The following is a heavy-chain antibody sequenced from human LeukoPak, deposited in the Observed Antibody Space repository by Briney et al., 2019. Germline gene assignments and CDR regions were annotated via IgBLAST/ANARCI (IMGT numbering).Heavy chain of an antibody. D-gene: IGHD3-10*02. Sequence: SCKASGYTFTSYAMHWVRQAPGKGLEWVANIKQDGSEKYYVDSVKGRFTISRDNAKNSLYLQMNSLRAEDTAVYYCARGDRGVRGVISSFDYWGQGTLVTVSS. CDR2: IKQDGSEK. CDR3: ARGDRGVRGVISSFDY. V-gene: IGHV3-7*04. J-gene: IGHJ4*02. CDR1: GYTFTSYA.